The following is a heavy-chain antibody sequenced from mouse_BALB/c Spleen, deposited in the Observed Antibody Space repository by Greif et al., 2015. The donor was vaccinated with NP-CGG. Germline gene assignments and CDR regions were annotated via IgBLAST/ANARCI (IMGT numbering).Heavy chain of an antibody. J-gene: IGHJ2*01. CDR1: GFTFTDYY. Sequence: EVKLQESGGGLVQPGGSLRLSCATSGFTFTDYYMSWVRQPPGKALEWLGFIRNKANGYTTEYSASVKGRFTISRDNSQSILYLQMNTLRAEDSATYYCAREYVNYLDYWRQGTTLTVSS. V-gene: IGHV7-3*02. CDR2: IRNKANGYTT. CDR3: AREYVNYLDY. D-gene: IGHD2-10*02.